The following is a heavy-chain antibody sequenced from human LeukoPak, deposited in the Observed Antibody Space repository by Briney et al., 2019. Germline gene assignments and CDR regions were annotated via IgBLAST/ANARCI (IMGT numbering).Heavy chain of an antibody. CDR2: ISGSGGST. CDR3: AKDAPYYDFWSGYSFDY. J-gene: IGHJ4*02. CDR1: GFTFSSYA. V-gene: IGHV3-23*01. D-gene: IGHD3-3*01. Sequence: PGGSLRLSCAASGFTFSSYAMSWVRQAPGKGLEWVSAISGSGGSTYYADSVKGRFTIPRDNSKNTLYLQMNSLRAEDTAVYYCAKDAPYYDFWSGYSFDYWGQGTLVTVSS.